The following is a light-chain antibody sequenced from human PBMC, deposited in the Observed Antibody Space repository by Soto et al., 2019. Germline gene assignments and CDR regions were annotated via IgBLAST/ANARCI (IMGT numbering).Light chain of an antibody. V-gene: IGKV1-39*01. CDR2: AAS. Sequence: DIQMTQSPSSLSASVGDRVTITCRASQSIVTYLNWYLQKPGKAPKLLIYAASNLQSGVPSRFSGSGSGTDFTLTISSLQPEDFATYYCLQHNSYPYTFGQGTRLE. CDR1: QSIVTY. CDR3: LQHNSYPYT. J-gene: IGKJ5*01.